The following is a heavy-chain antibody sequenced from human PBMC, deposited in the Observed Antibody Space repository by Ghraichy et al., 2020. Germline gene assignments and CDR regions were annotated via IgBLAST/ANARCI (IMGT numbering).Heavy chain of an antibody. Sequence: GESLNISCAASGFTFSSYEMNWVRQAPGKGLEWVSYISSSVSNIYYADSVKGRFTISRDNAKKSLSLQVDSLRAEDTAVYYCAREAAQCGGDCNDYWGQGNLVTISS. J-gene: IGHJ4*02. D-gene: IGHD2-21*01. CDR2: ISSSVSNI. V-gene: IGHV3-48*03. CDR1: GFTFSSYE. CDR3: AREAAQCGGDCNDY.